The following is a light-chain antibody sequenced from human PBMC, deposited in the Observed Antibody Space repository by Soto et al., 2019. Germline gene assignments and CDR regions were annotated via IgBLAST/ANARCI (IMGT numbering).Light chain of an antibody. V-gene: IGKV3-20*01. CDR1: QSVSSSY. Sequence: EIVVTQSPGTLSLSPGERATLSCRASQSVSSSYLAWYQQKPGQAPRLLIYGASSRATGIPDRISGSGSGTDFTITISRLKPEDYAVYYCQQYGSSWTFGQGTKVEIK. CDR3: QQYGSSWT. CDR2: GAS. J-gene: IGKJ1*01.